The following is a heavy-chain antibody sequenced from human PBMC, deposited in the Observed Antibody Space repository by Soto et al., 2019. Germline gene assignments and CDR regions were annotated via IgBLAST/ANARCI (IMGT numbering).Heavy chain of an antibody. CDR2: ISGDDSST. CDR3: AKEMIASTLADFFDY. D-gene: IGHD2-21*01. CDR1: GFTFSNYW. V-gene: IGHV3-74*01. J-gene: IGHJ4*02. Sequence: PGGSLRLSCAASGFTFSNYWMHWVRQVPGKGLVWVSRISGDDSSTGYADSVKGRFTIFRDNSKNTLYLQMKSLRAEDTAVYYCAKEMIASTLADFFDYWGQGTLVTISS.